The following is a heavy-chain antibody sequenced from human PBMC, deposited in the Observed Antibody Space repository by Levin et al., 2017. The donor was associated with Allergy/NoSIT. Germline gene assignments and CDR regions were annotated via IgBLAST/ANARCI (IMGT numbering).Heavy chain of an antibody. CDR1: GFTFRTSG. CDR2: ISGDGKNK. CDR3: ARDLGTARGGMDV. V-gene: IGHV3-48*01. J-gene: IGHJ6*02. D-gene: IGHD6-6*01. Sequence: GGSLRLSCAASGFTFRTSGMNWVRQAPGKGLEWLSYISGDGKNKYYADSVKGRFTISRDNAENSLSLQMNSLGAEDTAIYYCARDLGTARGGMDVWVQGTTVIVSS.